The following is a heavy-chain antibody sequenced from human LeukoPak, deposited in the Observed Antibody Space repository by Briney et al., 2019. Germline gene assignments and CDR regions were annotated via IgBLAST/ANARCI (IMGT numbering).Heavy chain of an antibody. V-gene: IGHV4-4*07. CDR2: IYTSGST. CDR1: GGSISSYY. Sequence: PSETLSLTCTVSGGSISSYYCSWIRQPAGKGLEWIGRIYTSGSTNYNPSLKSRVTMSVDTSKNQFSLKLSSVTAADTAVYYCARDNYDILTGYLNMDVWGKGTTVTVSS. J-gene: IGHJ6*03. CDR3: ARDNYDILTGYLNMDV. D-gene: IGHD3-9*01.